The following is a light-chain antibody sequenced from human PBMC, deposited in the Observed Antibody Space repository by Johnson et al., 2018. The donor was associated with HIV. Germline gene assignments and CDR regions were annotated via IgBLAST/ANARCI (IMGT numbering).Light chain of an antibody. CDR3: ATWGRSLTIGGV. V-gene: IGLV1-51*02. J-gene: IGLJ1*01. Sequence: QSVLTQPPSVSAAPGQKVTISCSGSSSNIGNNYVSWYQQLPGTAPKLHIYENNKRPSGITDRFPRYKSGPSPTPPLTALHTGDEADYYCATWGRSLTIGGVFGTGTKVTVL. CDR2: ENN. CDR1: SSNIGNNY.